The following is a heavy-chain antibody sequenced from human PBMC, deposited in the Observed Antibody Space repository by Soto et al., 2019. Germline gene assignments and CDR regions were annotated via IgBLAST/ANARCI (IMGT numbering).Heavy chain of an antibody. V-gene: IGHV1-18*04. CDR1: GYTFTSYT. J-gene: IGHJ6*02. D-gene: IGHD2-21*02. CDR2: ISAYNGNT. CDR3: ARXAVVTLSTYYYHSGMDV. Sequence: GASVKVSCKASGYTFTSYTISWVRQAPGQGLEWMGWISAYNGNTNYAQKLQGRVTMTTDTSTSTAYMKLRSLRSDDTAVYYCARXAVVTLSTYYYHSGMDVWGQGTTVTVSS.